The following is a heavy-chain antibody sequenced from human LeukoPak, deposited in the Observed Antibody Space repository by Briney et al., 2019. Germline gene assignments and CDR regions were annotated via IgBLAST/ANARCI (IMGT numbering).Heavy chain of an antibody. D-gene: IGHD3-10*01. V-gene: IGHV4-38-2*02. CDR3: AREEPYGSRSYGAEYFEH. CDR2: LYHTGST. J-gene: IGHJ1*01. CDR1: AYSLSRGYY. Sequence: PSETLSLTCDVSAYSLSRGYYWGWIRPPPGKGLEWIGSLYHTGSTYYNPSLKSRVTISVDTSKNQFSLKLSSVTAADTAVYYCAREEPYGSRSYGAEYFEHWGQGTLVTVSS.